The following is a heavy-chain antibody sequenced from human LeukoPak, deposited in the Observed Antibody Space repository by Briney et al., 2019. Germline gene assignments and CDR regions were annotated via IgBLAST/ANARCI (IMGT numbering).Heavy chain of an antibody. CDR3: ARGDVRPPSHMDV. D-gene: IGHD2-8*01. Sequence: PSETLSLTCTVSGGSISSYYWSWIRQPPGKGLEWIGYIYYSGSTNYNPSPKSRVTISVDTSKNQFSLKLSSVTAADTAVYYCARGDVRPPSHMDVWGKGTTVTVSS. CDR2: IYYSGST. CDR1: GGSISSYY. J-gene: IGHJ6*03. V-gene: IGHV4-59*08.